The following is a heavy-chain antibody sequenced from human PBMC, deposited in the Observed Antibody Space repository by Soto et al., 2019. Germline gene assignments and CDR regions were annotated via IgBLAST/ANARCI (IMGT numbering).Heavy chain of an antibody. CDR2: IDWDDDK. CDR1: GFSLSTSGMC. V-gene: IGHV2-70*11. J-gene: IGHJ4*02. Sequence: VSGPTLVNPTQTLTLTCTFSGFSLSTSGMCVSWIRQPPGKALEWLARIDWDDDKYYSTSLKTRLTISKDTSKNQVVLTMTNMDPVDTATYYCARFTYYYDSSGYGFYYFDYWGQGTLVTVSS. D-gene: IGHD3-22*01. CDR3: ARFTYYYDSSGYGFYYFDY.